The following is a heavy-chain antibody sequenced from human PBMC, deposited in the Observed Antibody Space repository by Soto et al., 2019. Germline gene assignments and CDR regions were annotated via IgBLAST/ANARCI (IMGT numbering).Heavy chain of an antibody. J-gene: IGHJ4*02. CDR3: ARAGYSGYDVYFDY. D-gene: IGHD5-12*01. CDR1: SGSISSSNW. V-gene: IGHV4-4*02. CDR2: IYHSGST. Sequence: SSETLSLTCAVSSGSISSSNWWSWVRQPPGKGLEWIGEIYHSGSTNYNPSLKSRVTISVDKSKNQFSLKLSSVTAADTAVYYCARAGYSGYDVYFDYWGQGTLVTVSS.